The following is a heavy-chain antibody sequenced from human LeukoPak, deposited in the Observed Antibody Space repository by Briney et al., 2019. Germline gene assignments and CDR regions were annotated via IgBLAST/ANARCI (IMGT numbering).Heavy chain of an antibody. V-gene: IGHV3-48*03. CDR2: ISRSGNSI. Sequence: GGSLRLSCAASGFTFRSYEMHWVRQAPGKGLEWLSYISRSGNSIFYADSVKGRFTISRDNAKNSLYLQMNSLRAEDTAVYYCARPYSAYAFDYWGQGTLVTVSS. D-gene: IGHD5-12*01. CDR1: GFTFRSYE. J-gene: IGHJ4*02. CDR3: ARPYSAYAFDY.